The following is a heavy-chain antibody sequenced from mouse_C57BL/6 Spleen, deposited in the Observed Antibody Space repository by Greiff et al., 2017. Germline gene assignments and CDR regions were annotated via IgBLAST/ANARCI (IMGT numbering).Heavy chain of an antibody. CDR1: GFTFSNYW. Sequence: EVKVEESGGGLVQPGGSMKLSCVASGFTFSNYWMNWVRQSPEKGLEWVAQIRLKSDNYATHYAESVKGRFTISRDDSKSSVYLQMNNLRAEDTGIYYCTVGRYYGSSWFAYWGQGTLVTVSA. CDR3: TVGRYYGSSWFAY. J-gene: IGHJ3*01. CDR2: IRLKSDNYAT. V-gene: IGHV6-3*01. D-gene: IGHD1-1*01.